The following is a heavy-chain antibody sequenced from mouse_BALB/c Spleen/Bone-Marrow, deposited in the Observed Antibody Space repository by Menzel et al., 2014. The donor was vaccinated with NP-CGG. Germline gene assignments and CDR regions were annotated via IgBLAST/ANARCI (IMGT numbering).Heavy chain of an antibody. Sequence: VMLVESGPGLVAPSQSLSITCTVSGFSLTSYGVHWVRQPPGKGLEWLGVIWAGGSTNYNSALKSRLSISKDNSKSQVFLKMISLQTDDTAVYYCSTDVGGLAYWGQGTLVTVSA. J-gene: IGHJ3*01. CDR1: GFSLTSYG. D-gene: IGHD2-3*01. V-gene: IGHV2-9*02. CDR2: IWAGGST. CDR3: STDVGGLAY.